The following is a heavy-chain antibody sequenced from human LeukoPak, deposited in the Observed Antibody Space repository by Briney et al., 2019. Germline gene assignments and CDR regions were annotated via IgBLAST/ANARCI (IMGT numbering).Heavy chain of an antibody. CDR1: GGTFSSYA. Sequence: SVKVSCKASGGTFSSYAISWVRQAPGQGLEWMGGIIPIFGTANYAQKFQGRVTITADKSTSTAYMELSSLRSEDTAVYYCARSNGGYDSSGYYFAPWGQGTLVTVSS. V-gene: IGHV1-69*06. J-gene: IGHJ5*02. D-gene: IGHD3-22*01. CDR3: ARSNGGYDSSGYYFAP. CDR2: IIPIFGTA.